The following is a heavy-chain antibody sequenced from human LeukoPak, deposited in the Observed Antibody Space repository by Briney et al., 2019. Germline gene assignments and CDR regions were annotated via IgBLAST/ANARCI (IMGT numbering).Heavy chain of an antibody. V-gene: IGHV1-2*02. D-gene: IGHD3-10*01. CDR1: GYTFTSYD. CDR2: INPNSGGT. CDR3: ARDSSGKGSGFMGDY. J-gene: IGHJ4*02. Sequence: ASVKVSCKASGYTFTSYDINWVRQATGQGLEWMGWINPNSGGTNYAQKFQGRVTMTRDTSISTAYMELSRLRSDDTAVYYCARDSSGKGSGFMGDYWGQGTLVTVSS.